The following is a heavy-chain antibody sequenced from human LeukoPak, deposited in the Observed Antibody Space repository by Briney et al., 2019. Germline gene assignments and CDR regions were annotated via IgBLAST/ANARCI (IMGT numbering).Heavy chain of an antibody. Sequence: PGGSLRLSCAASGVTLRNHDMNWVRQAPGKGLEWFAYTSSTGRTMYYADSVKGRITTSRDNAKKSLYLQMNSLRVEDTAVYYCTRWGIAVAGQRGFDYWGQGALVTVSS. V-gene: IGHV3-48*03. CDR3: TRWGIAVAGQRGFDY. CDR2: TSSTGRTM. J-gene: IGHJ4*02. D-gene: IGHD6-19*01. CDR1: GVTLRNHD.